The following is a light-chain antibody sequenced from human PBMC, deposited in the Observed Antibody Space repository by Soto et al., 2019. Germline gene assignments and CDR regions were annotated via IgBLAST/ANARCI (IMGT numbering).Light chain of an antibody. Sequence: DIQMTQSPSSLCASVGDRVTITCQASQDISNYLNWYQQKPGKAPKLLIYDASNLETGVPSRFSGSGSGTDFTFTISSLQPEDIATYYCQQYDNLPPLTLGGGTKVDIK. J-gene: IGKJ4*01. CDR2: DAS. CDR3: QQYDNLPPLT. V-gene: IGKV1-33*01. CDR1: QDISNY.